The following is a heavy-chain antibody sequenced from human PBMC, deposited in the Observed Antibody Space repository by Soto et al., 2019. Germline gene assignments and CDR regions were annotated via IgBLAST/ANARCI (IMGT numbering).Heavy chain of an antibody. D-gene: IGHD6-19*01. Sequence: GASVKVSCKASGYTFTCYYMHWVRQAPGQGLEWMGWINPNSGGTNYAQKFQGWVTMTRDTSISTAYMELSRLRSDDTAVYYCARSLGYSSGWKKGLSDYWGQGTLVTVSS. CDR3: ARSLGYSSGWKKGLSDY. CDR2: INPNSGGT. V-gene: IGHV1-2*04. J-gene: IGHJ4*02. CDR1: GYTFTCYY.